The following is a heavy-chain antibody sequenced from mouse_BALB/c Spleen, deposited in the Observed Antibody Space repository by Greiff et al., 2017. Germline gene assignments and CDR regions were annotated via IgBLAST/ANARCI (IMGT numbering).Heavy chain of an antibody. J-gene: IGHJ4*01. V-gene: IGHV5-17*02. D-gene: IGHD2-4*01. CDR2: ISGDNTTI. CDR3: ARSGHYDYDPMDY. CDR1: GFTFSSFG. Sequence: EVHLVESGGGLVQPGGSRKLSCAASGFTFSSFGMHWVRQAPEKGLEWVAYISGDNTTIYYSDTLKGRFTVSRDNPKNTLFLQMTSLRSEDTAMYYCARSGHYDYDPMDYWGQGTSVTVSS.